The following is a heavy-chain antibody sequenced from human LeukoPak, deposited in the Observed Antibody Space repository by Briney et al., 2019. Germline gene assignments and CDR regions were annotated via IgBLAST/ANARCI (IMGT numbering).Heavy chain of an antibody. CDR2: ISGSGGST. V-gene: IGHV3-23*01. CDR1: GFTFSSYA. J-gene: IGHJ4*02. D-gene: IGHD3-22*01. Sequence: GGSLRLSCAASGFTFSSYAMSWVRQAPGQGLEWISAISGSGGSTYYADSVKGRFTISRDNSKNTLYLQMNSLRAEDTAVYYCAKDPYYDSSGYYPYWGQGTLVTVSS. CDR3: AKDPYYDSSGYYPY.